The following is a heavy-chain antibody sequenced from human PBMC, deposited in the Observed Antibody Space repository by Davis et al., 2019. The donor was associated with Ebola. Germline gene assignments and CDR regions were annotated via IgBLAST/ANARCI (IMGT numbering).Heavy chain of an antibody. CDR1: GFTFSRYW. CDR3: ATDRNWDFDY. CDR2: IKQDGSEK. J-gene: IGHJ4*02. D-gene: IGHD7-27*01. V-gene: IGHV3-7*03. Sequence: AGSLRLSCAASGFTFSRYWMSWVRQAPGKGLEWVANIKQDGSEKYYVDSVKGRFTISRDNAKNSLYLQMNSLRAEDTAVYYCATDRNWDFDYWGQGTLVTVSS.